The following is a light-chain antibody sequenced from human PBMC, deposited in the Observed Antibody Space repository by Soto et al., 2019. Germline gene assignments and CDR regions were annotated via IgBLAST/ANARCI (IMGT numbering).Light chain of an antibody. J-gene: IGKJ5*01. CDR1: QSISSY. Sequence: DIQMTQSPSSLSASVGDRVTITCRASQSISSYLNWYQQKPGKAPKLLIYAASSLQSGVPSRFSGSGSWTDFTLNISSLQPEDFATYYCQQSYSTLITFGQGTRLEIK. V-gene: IGKV1-39*01. CDR3: QQSYSTLIT. CDR2: AAS.